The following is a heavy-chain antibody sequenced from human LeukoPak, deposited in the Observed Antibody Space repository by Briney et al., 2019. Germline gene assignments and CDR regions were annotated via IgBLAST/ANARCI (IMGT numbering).Heavy chain of an antibody. CDR1: GYTFTSYG. D-gene: IGHD2-2*01. CDR3: AMGVVSAAMRSYYYYYMDV. J-gene: IGHJ6*03. CDR2: ISAYNGNT. Sequence: ASVKVSCKASGYTFTSYGISWVRQAPGQGLEWMGWISAYNGNTNYAQKLQGRVTMTTDTSTSTAYMELRSLRSDDTAVYYCAMGVVSAAMRSYYYYYMDVWGKGTTVTVSS. V-gene: IGHV1-18*01.